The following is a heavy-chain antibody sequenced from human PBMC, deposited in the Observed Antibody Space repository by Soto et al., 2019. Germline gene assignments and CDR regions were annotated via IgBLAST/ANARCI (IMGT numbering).Heavy chain of an antibody. V-gene: IGHV4-30-4*01. Sequence: PSETLSLICTVSGGSIGSGNYYWTWIRQPPGKGLEWIGYTFYSGSTYYNPSLKSRITISVDTSKNQFSLKPNSVTAADTAVYFCARDVCPAYYGSGSPFDIWGQGTLVTVSS. CDR2: TFYSGST. CDR3: ARDVCPAYYGSGSPFDI. CDR1: GGSIGSGNYY. D-gene: IGHD3-10*01. J-gene: IGHJ4*02.